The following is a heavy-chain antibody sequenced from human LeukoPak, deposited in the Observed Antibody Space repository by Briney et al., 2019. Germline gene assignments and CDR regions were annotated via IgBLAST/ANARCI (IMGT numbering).Heavy chain of an antibody. CDR1: GFTFSGSA. D-gene: IGHD6-6*01. CDR2: IRSKANSYAT. V-gene: IGHV3-73*01. Sequence: GGSLRLSCAASGFTFSGSAMHWVRQASGKGLEWVGRIRSKANSYATAYAASVKGRFTISRDDSKNTAYLQMNSLKTEDTAVYYCTKYSANDDYWGQGTLVTVSS. J-gene: IGHJ4*02. CDR3: TKYSANDDY.